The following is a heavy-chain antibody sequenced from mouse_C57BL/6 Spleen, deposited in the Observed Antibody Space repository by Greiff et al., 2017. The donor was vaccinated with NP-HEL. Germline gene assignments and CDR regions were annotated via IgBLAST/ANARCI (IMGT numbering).Heavy chain of an antibody. V-gene: IGHV2-9-1*01. CDR2: IWTGGGT. J-gene: IGHJ1*03. CDR1: GFSLTSYA. CDR3: ARKSEENLNCDGGYFDV. Sequence: VQRVESGPGLVAPSQSLSITCTVSGFSLTSYAISWVRQPPGKGLEWLGVIWTGGGTNYNSALKSRLSISKDNSKSQVFLNMNSLQTDDTARYYCARKSEENLNCDGGYFDVWGTETPVTVSS. D-gene: IGHD4-1*01.